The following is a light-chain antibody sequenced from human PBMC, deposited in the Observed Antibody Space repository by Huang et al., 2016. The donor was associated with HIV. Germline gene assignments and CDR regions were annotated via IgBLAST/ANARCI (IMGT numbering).Light chain of an antibody. V-gene: IGKV3-11*01. Sequence: EIVLTQSPATLSLSPGERATLSCRASQSVSNYLAWYQQKPGQAPRLLIYDASNRATGIPARVSGSGSGTDFTLTISRLEAEDSAVYYCQQRSNWLTFGGGTKVEIK. CDR3: QQRSNWLT. CDR2: DAS. J-gene: IGKJ4*01. CDR1: QSVSNY.